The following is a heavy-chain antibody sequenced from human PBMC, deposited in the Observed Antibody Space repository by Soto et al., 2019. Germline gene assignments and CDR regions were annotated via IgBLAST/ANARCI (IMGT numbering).Heavy chain of an antibody. CDR3: ARDGVLQDRGSSYYYYGMDV. D-gene: IGHD3-10*01. J-gene: IGHJ6*02. Sequence: PGGSLRLSCAASGFTFSSYEMNWVRQAPGKGLEWVSYISSSGSTIYYADSVKGRFTISRDNAKNSLYLQMNSLRAEDTAVYYCARDGVLQDRGSSYYYYGMDVWGQGTTVTVSS. CDR1: GFTFSSYE. CDR2: ISSSGSTI. V-gene: IGHV3-48*03.